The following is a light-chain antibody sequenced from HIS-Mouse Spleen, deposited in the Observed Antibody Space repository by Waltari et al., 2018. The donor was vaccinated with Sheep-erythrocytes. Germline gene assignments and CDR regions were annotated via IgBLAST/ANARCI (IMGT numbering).Light chain of an antibody. CDR2: DFS. J-gene: IGLJ1*01. CDR3: CSYAGSYNHV. V-gene: IGLV2-11*01. CDR1: SRDVGGSNS. Sequence: QSALTQPRSVSGSPGQSVTIPCPGTSRDVGGSNSVSRYQPHPGKAPKLMTYDFSKRPSGVPDRFSGSKSGNTASLTISGLQAEDEADYYCCSYAGSYNHVFATGTKVTVL.